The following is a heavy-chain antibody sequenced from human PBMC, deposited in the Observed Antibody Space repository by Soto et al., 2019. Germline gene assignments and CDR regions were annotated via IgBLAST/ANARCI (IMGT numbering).Heavy chain of an antibody. J-gene: IGHJ5*02. V-gene: IGHV3-48*01. CDR2: ISSSSSTI. Sequence: PGGSLRLSFAASGFTFSSYSMNWVRQAPGKGLEWVSYISSSSSTIYYADSVKGRFTISRDNAKNSLYLQMNSLRAEDTAVYYCARLHLPGYKEPNWFDPWGQGTLVTVSS. D-gene: IGHD1-20*01. CDR1: GFTFSSYS. CDR3: ARLHLPGYKEPNWFDP.